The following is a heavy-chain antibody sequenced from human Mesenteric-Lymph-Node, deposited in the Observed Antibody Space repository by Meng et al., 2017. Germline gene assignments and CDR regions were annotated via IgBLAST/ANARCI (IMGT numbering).Heavy chain of an antibody. Sequence: ASVKVSCKASGYTFTSYGISWVRQAPGQGLEWMGWISAYNGNTNYAQKLQGRVTMTTDTSTSTAYMGLRSLRSDDTAVYYCARVSHYYDSSGYYYYGMDVWGQGTMVTVSS. CDR3: ARVSHYYDSSGYYYYGMDV. CDR1: GYTFTSYG. V-gene: IGHV1-18*01. CDR2: ISAYNGNT. J-gene: IGHJ6*02. D-gene: IGHD3-22*01.